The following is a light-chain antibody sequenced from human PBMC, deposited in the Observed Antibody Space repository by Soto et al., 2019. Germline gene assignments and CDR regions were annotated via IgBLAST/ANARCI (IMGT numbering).Light chain of an antibody. CDR1: QSVLYSSNNKNY. V-gene: IGKV4-1*01. Sequence: DIVMTQSPDSLSVSLVESATINFKSSQSVLYSSNNKNYLAWYQQKPGQPPKLLMYWASTRESGVPERFSGSGYGTDFTLTISSLQAEDVAVYYCQQYYSTLYTFGQGPKLEIK. J-gene: IGKJ2*01. CDR3: QQYYSTLYT. CDR2: WAS.